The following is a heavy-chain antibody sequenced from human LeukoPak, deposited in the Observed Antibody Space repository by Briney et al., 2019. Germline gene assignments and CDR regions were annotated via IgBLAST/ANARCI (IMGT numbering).Heavy chain of an antibody. CDR2: IKTDGSST. J-gene: IGHJ4*02. Sequence: PGGSLRLSCAASGFTFSSYWMHWVRQAPGKGLVWVSRIKTDGSSTSYADSVKGRLTISRDNAKNMLYLQMNSLRAEDTAVYYCARRSIWGQGTLVTVSS. V-gene: IGHV3-74*01. CDR1: GFTFSSYW. CDR3: ARRSI.